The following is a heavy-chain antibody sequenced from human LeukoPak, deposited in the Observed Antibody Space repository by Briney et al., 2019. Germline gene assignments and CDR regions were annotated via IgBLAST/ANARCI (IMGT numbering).Heavy chain of an antibody. CDR3: ARATLRRPPTRHWFDP. Sequence: ASVKVSCKASGYTFTGYYMHWVRQAPGQGLEWMGWISAYNGNTNYAQKLQGRVTMTTDTSTSTAYMELRSLRSDDTAVYYCARATLRRPPTRHWFDPWGQGTLVTVSS. V-gene: IGHV1-18*04. D-gene: IGHD4-17*01. J-gene: IGHJ5*02. CDR2: ISAYNGNT. CDR1: GYTFTGYY.